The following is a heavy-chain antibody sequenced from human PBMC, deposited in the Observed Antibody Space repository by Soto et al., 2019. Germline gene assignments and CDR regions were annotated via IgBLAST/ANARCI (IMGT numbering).Heavy chain of an antibody. CDR3: ARDKDIVVVPAAPQRNYYYYYMDV. D-gene: IGHD2-2*01. Sequence: GGSLRLSCAASGFTFSSYGMHWVRQAPGKGLEWVAVIWYDGSNKYYADSVKGRFTISRDNSKNTLYLQMNSLRAEDTAVYYCARDKDIVVVPAAPQRNYYYYYMDVWGKGTTVTVSS. CDR2: IWYDGSNK. V-gene: IGHV3-33*01. J-gene: IGHJ6*03. CDR1: GFTFSSYG.